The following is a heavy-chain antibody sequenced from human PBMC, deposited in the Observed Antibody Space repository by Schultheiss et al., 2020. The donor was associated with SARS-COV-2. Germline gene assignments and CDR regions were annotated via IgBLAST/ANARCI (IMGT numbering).Heavy chain of an antibody. V-gene: IGHV3-21*01. D-gene: IGHD1-26*01. Sequence: GGSLRLSCAASGFTFSSYSMNWVRQAPGKGLEWVSSISSSSSYIYYADSVKGRFTTSRDNAKDSLYLQMNSLRADDTAVYYCERSYSGPYYDWGQGTLVTVSS. CDR1: GFTFSSYS. CDR3: ERSYSGPYYD. CDR2: ISSSSSYI. J-gene: IGHJ4*02.